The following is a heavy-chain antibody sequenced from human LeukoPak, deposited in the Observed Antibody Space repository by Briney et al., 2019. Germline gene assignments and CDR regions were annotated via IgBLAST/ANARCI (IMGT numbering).Heavy chain of an antibody. CDR2: IHYSGST. D-gene: IGHD6-6*01. CDR1: GGSISSLY. Sequence: SETLSLTCTVSGGSISSLYWSWIRQPPGKGLEWLGYIHYSGSTNYIPSLKSRVTISLDTSKNQFSLKLTSVTAADTAVYYCARGHYSSSSFWFDPWGQGTLVTVSS. CDR3: ARGHYSSSSFWFDP. V-gene: IGHV4-59*11. J-gene: IGHJ5*02.